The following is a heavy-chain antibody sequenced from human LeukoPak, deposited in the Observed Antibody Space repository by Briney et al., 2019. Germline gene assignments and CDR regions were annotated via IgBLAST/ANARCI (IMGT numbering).Heavy chain of an antibody. J-gene: IGHJ2*01. CDR1: DGSFSGYY. CDR3: ARGRWLFQYWYFDL. CDR2: INHSGGT. Sequence: SETLSLTCDVSDGSFSGYYWTWIRQPPGKGLEWIGEINHSGGTNYNLSLKSRVTMSTVTSKNQFSLNLTSVTVADTAVYYCARGRWLFQYWYFDLWGRGTLVTVSS. D-gene: IGHD3-22*01. V-gene: IGHV4-34*01.